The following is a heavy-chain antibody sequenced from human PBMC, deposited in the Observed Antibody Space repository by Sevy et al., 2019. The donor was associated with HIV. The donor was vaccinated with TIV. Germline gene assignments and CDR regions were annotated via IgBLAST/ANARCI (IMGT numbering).Heavy chain of an antibody. CDR1: GFTFSSLS. CDR2: IGSDGTTK. J-gene: IGHJ3*01. V-gene: IGHV3-48*01. Sequence: GGSLRLSCEASGFTFSSLSMSWVRQAPGKGLEWVSYIGSDGTTKHYAESMRGRFTISRDNAKKSLYLQINSLRAEDTAVYYCAATSGTWDDAFDLWGQGTMVTVSS. D-gene: IGHD2-15*01. CDR3: AATSGTWDDAFDL.